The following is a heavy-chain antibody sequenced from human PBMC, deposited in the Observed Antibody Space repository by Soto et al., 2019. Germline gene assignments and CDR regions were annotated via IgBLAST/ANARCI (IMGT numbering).Heavy chain of an antibody. D-gene: IGHD6-13*01. J-gene: IGHJ6*02. CDR2: IYYSGST. Sequence: SETLSLTCTVSGGSISSSSYYWGWIRQPPGKGLEWIGSIYYSGSTYYNPSLKSRVTISVDTSKNQFSLKLSSVTAADTAEYYCARQEGGAYSSSFGIYYYYGMDVWGQGTTVTVSS. CDR3: ARQEGGAYSSSFGIYYYYGMDV. V-gene: IGHV4-39*01. CDR1: GGSISSSSYY.